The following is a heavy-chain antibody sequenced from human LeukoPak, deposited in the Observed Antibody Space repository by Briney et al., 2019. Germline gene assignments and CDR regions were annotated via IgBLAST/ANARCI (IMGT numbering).Heavy chain of an antibody. J-gene: IGHJ6*03. CDR2: IYTSGST. D-gene: IGHD3-10*01. Sequence: SETLSLTCTVSGGSISSYYWSWIRQPAGKGLEWIGRIYTSGSTNYNPSLKSRVTMSVDTSKNQFSLKLSSVTAADTAVYYCARVNGSGSYRYYYYYMDVWGKGTTVTVSS. CDR1: GGSISSYY. V-gene: IGHV4-4*07. CDR3: ARVNGSGSYRYYYYYMDV.